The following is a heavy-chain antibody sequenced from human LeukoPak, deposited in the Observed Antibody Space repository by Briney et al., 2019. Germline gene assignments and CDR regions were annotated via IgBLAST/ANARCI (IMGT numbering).Heavy chain of an antibody. D-gene: IGHD3-10*01. V-gene: IGHV4-30-2*01. J-gene: IGHJ6*02. Sequence: SETLSLTCAVSGGSLSSGGYSWSWIRQPPGKGLEWIGYIYHSGSTYYNPSLKSRVTISVDRSKKQFSLKLSSVTAADTAVYYCARGMNYYGSGSSYGMDVWGQGTTVTVSS. CDR2: IYHSGST. CDR3: ARGMNYYGSGSSYGMDV. CDR1: GGSLSSGGYS.